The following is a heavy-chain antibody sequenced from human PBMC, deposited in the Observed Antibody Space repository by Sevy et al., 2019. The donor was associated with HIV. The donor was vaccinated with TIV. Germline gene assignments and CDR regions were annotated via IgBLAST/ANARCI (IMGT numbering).Heavy chain of an antibody. V-gene: IGHV3-53*01. Sequence: GGSLRLSCAASGFSVSGNYMNWVRQAPGKGLEWVSVIYTGGDTYYADSVRGRFTISRDNSRNTVYLQMNNLRADDTAVYYCAIGAFDWGQGTLVTVSS. D-gene: IGHD3-10*01. CDR1: GFSVSGNY. J-gene: IGHJ4*02. CDR2: IYTGGDT. CDR3: AIGAFD.